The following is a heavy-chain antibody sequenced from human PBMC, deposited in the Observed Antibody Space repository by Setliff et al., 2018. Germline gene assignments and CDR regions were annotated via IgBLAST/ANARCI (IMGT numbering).Heavy chain of an antibody. V-gene: IGHV1-69*05. CDR1: GGTFYTDS. CDR3: ASPGNPILGVTTGNYYFDY. CDR2: IIPSFGPP. D-gene: IGHD2-21*02. Sequence: SVKVSCKASGGTFYTDSLNWVRQAPGQGLEWLGGIIPSFGPPTYAPKFQGRVTITTDTSSTTVYMELSSLRSEDSALYYCASPGNPILGVTTGNYYFDYWGQGTLVTVSS. J-gene: IGHJ4*02.